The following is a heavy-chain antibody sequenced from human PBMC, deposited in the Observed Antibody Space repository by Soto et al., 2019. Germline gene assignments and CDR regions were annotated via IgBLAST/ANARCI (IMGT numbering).Heavy chain of an antibody. CDR3: ARSIVVVTALDY. CDR2: INAGNGNT. J-gene: IGHJ4*02. D-gene: IGHD2-21*02. CDR1: GYTFTSYA. Sequence: QVQLVQSGAEEKKPGASVKVSCMASGYTFTSYAMHWVRQAPGQRLEWMGWINAGNGNTKYSQKFQGRVTITRDTSASTAYMEMSSLRSEDTAVYYCARSIVVVTALDYWGQGTLVTVSS. V-gene: IGHV1-3*05.